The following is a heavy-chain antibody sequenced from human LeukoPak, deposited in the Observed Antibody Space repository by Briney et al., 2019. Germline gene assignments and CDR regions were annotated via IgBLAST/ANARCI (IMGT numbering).Heavy chain of an antibody. V-gene: IGHV4-34*01. D-gene: IGHD3-10*01. Sequence: SETLSLTCAVYGGSFSGYYWSWIRQPPGKGLEWIGEINHSGSTNYNPSLKSRVTISVDTSKNQFSLKLSSVTAADTAVYYCARGRHYYGSGSYYLFYDYWGQGTLVTVSS. J-gene: IGHJ4*02. CDR3: ARGRHYYGSGSYYLFYDY. CDR2: INHSGST. CDR1: GGSFSGYY.